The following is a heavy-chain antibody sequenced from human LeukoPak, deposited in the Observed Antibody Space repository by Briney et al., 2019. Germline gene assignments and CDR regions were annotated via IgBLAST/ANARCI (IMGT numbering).Heavy chain of an antibody. CDR1: GYTFTGYY. Sequence: ASVKVSCKASGYTFTGYYIHWVRQAPGQGLEWMGWINPNSGGTNYAQKFQGRVTMTTDTSTSTAYMELRSLRSDDTAVYYCARDAPRLYYYGSGSRNDAFDIWGQGTMVTVSS. J-gene: IGHJ3*02. D-gene: IGHD3-10*01. V-gene: IGHV1-2*02. CDR3: ARDAPRLYYYGSGSRNDAFDI. CDR2: INPNSGGT.